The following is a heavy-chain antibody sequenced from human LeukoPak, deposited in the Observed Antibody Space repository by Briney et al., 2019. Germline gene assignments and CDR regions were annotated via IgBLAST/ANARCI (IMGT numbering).Heavy chain of an antibody. V-gene: IGHV3-53*01. CDR1: GLTVSTNY. J-gene: IGHJ5*02. D-gene: IGHD1-26*01. CDR3: TRGPVGGFDA. Sequence: GGSLRLSCSASGLTVSTNYLTWVRQAPGKGLEWVSVIYSGGNTYYADSVKGRFTISRDNSKNTLYLQVNSLRADDTAVYYCTRGPVGGFDAWGQGTLVTVSS. CDR2: IYSGGNT.